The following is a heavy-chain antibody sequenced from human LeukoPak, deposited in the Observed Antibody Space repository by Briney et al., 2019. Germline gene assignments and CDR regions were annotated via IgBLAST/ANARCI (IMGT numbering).Heavy chain of an antibody. V-gene: IGHV3-23*01. J-gene: IGHJ4*02. D-gene: IGHD1-7*01. CDR1: GFTFSNYV. Sequence: GGSLRLSCVASGFTFSNYVMGWVRQAQGKGLEWVSAISENGGGADYADSVRGRFTISRDNSQNTLYQQMNSLRAEDTAVYYCAKRTGVTELHFDHWGQGTLVTVSS. CDR3: AKRTGVTELHFDH. CDR2: ISENGGGA.